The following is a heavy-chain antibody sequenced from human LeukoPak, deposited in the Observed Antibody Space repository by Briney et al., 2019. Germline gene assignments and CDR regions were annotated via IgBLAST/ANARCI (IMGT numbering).Heavy chain of an antibody. CDR3: AREGFGELSTYYYYGMDV. CDR1: GYTFTSYA. D-gene: IGHD3-10*01. V-gene: IGHV7-4-1*02. J-gene: IGHJ6*02. CDR2: INTNTGNP. Sequence: ASVKVSCTASGYTFTSYAMNWVRQAPGQGLEWMGRINTNTGNPTYAQGFTGRFVFSLDTPVSTAYLQISSLKAEDTAVYYCAREGFGELSTYYYYGMDVWGQGTTVTVSS.